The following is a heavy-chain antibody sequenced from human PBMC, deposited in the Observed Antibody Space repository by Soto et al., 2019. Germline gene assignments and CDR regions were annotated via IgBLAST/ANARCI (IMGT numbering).Heavy chain of an antibody. D-gene: IGHD6-19*01. J-gene: IGHJ5*02. CDR3: ATAQIAVAGENWFDP. CDR2: FDPEDGET. CDR1: GYTLTELS. V-gene: IGHV1-24*01. Sequence: ASVKVSCKVSGYTLTELSMHWVRQAPGKGLEWMGGFDPEDGETIYAQKFQGRVTMTEDTSTDTAYMELSSLRSEDTAVYYCATAQIAVAGENWFDPWGQGTLVTVSS.